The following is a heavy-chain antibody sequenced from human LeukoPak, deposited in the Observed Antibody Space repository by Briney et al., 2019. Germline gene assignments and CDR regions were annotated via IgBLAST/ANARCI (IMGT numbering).Heavy chain of an antibody. V-gene: IGHV4-34*01. CDR2: INRSGST. J-gene: IGHJ4*02. Sequence: SETLSLTCGVYGGSFSGYYWSWIRQPPGKGQEWIGEINRSGSTNYNPSLKSRVTISVDTSKNQFSLKLSSVTAADTAVYYCARGRGGFVYWGQGTLVTVSS. CDR3: ARGRGGFVY. CDR1: GGSFSGYY.